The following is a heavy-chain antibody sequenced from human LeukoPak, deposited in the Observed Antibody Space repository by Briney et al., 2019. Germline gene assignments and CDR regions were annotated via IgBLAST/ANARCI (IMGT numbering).Heavy chain of an antibody. CDR3: AREKPFYDSSGYYYPIAFDY. D-gene: IGHD3-22*01. V-gene: IGHV3-20*04. Sequence: GGSLRLSCTASGFTFDDYGMSWVRQAPGKGLEWVSGINWNGGSTGYADSVKGRFTIARGNAKNSLYLQMNSLRAEDTALYYCAREKPFYDSSGYYYPIAFDYWGQGTLVTVSS. J-gene: IGHJ4*02. CDR1: GFTFDDYG. CDR2: INWNGGST.